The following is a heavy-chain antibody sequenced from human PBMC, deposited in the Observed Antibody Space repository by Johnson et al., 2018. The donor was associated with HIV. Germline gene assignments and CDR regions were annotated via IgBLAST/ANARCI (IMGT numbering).Heavy chain of an antibody. D-gene: IGHD4-23*01. Sequence: VQLVESGGGLVKPGGSLRLSCAASGFTFSDYYMSWIRQAPGKGLEWVSYISSSGSSIYYADSVKGRFTISRDNSKNTLSLQMNSLRVEDTAMYYCAKARSLLDYGGFDAFDIWGQGTLVIVSS. CDR2: ISSSGSSI. J-gene: IGHJ3*02. CDR1: GFTFSDYY. CDR3: AKARSLLDYGGFDAFDI. V-gene: IGHV3-11*04.